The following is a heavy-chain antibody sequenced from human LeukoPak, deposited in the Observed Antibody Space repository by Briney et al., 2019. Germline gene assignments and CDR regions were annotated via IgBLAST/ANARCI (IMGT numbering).Heavy chain of an antibody. CDR1: GFTFSSYG. J-gene: IGHJ4*02. CDR3: ARDRGYFDYFDY. CDR2: IWYDGSNK. V-gene: IGHV3-33*01. Sequence: GRSVRLSCSASGFTFSSYGMHWVRQAPGKGLEWVAVIWYDGSNKYYADSVKGRFTISRDYSKNTLYLQMNSLRGEDTAVYYCARDRGYFDYFDYWGQGTLVTVSS. D-gene: IGHD3-9*01.